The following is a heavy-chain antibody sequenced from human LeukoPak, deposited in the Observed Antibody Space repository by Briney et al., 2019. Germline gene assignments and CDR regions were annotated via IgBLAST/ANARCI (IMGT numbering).Heavy chain of an antibody. J-gene: IGHJ5*02. Sequence: GGSLRLSCAASGFTFSSYAMHWVRQAPGKGLEWVAVISYDGSNKYYADSVKGRFTISRDNSKNTLYLQMNSLRAEDTAVYYCARDTAGGWSQELNWFDPWGQGTLVTVSS. D-gene: IGHD6-19*01. CDR3: ARDTAGGWSQELNWFDP. CDR2: ISYDGSNK. CDR1: GFTFSSYA. V-gene: IGHV3-30-3*01.